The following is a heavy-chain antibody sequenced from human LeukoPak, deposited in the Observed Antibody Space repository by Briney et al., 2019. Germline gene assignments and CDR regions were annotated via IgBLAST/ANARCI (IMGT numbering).Heavy chain of an antibody. CDR2: INPSGGST. CDR3: ARAGEEGEQVGAPFFDY. V-gene: IGHV1-46*01. D-gene: IGHD1-26*01. J-gene: IGHJ4*02. Sequence: ASVKVSCKASGYTFTSYYMHWVRQAPGQGLEWMGIINPSGGSTSYAQKFRGRVTMTRDTSTSTVYMELSSLRSEDTAVYYCARAGEEGEQVGAPFFDYWGQGTLVTVSS. CDR1: GYTFTSYY.